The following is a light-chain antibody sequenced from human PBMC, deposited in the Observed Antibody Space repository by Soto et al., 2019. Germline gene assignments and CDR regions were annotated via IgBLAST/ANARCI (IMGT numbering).Light chain of an antibody. Sequence: ETVMTQSPATLSVSPGEGATLSCRASQGVTSNLAWYQQKPGQAPRLLIYGASTRATGIPARFSGSGSGTEFTLTISSLQSVVFAFYCCQQYLTWPRTFGQAT. CDR2: GAS. V-gene: IGKV3-15*01. CDR3: QQYLTWPRT. CDR1: QGVTSN. J-gene: IGKJ1*01.